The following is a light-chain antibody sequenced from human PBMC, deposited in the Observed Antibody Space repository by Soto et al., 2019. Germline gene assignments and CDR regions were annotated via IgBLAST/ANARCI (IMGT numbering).Light chain of an antibody. J-gene: IGKJ1*01. Sequence: EIVLTQSPGTLSLSPGERATLSCLASQSVSSSYLAWYQQKPGQAPRLLIYGASSRATGIPDRFSGSGSGTAFTLTISRLEPADFAVYYCQQYGSSPWTFGQGTKVEIK. CDR3: QQYGSSPWT. V-gene: IGKV3-20*01. CDR2: GAS. CDR1: QSVSSSY.